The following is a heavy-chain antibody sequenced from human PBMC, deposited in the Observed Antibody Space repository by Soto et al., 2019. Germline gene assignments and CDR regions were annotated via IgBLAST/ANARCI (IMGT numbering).Heavy chain of an antibody. CDR2: ISFDGTKT. CDR3: ARPAWAYGSSWVNWFDP. Sequence: QVQLVESGGGVVQPEKSLRLSCAASGFTFRTYGMHWVRQAPGKGLERVAVISFDGTKTSYADSVKGRFTISRDNSKTTVDLQMNSLRPDDTAVYYCARPAWAYGSSWVNWFDPWGQGTLVTVSS. V-gene: IGHV3-30*03. CDR1: GFTFRTYG. D-gene: IGHD3-22*01. J-gene: IGHJ5*02.